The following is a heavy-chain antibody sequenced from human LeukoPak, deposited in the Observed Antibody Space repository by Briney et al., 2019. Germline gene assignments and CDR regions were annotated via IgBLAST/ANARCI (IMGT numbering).Heavy chain of an antibody. J-gene: IGHJ4*02. Sequence: SETLSLTCTVSGGSISSSSYYWGWIRQPPGKGLEWIGSIYYSGSTYYNPSLKSRVTISVDTSKNQFSLKLSSVTAADTAVYYCARGGSCSNGFCYTFNYFDSWGQGTLVAVSS. CDR3: ARGGSCSNGFCYTFNYFDS. V-gene: IGHV4-39*02. CDR2: IYYSGST. D-gene: IGHD2-8*01. CDR1: GGSISSSSYY.